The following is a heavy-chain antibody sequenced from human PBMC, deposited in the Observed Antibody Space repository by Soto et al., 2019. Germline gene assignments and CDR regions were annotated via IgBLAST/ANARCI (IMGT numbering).Heavy chain of an antibody. D-gene: IGHD4-17*01. CDR2: IYYSGST. Sequence: QLQLQESGPGLVKPSETLSLNCTISGGSISSSSYYWGWIRQPPGKGLEWIGSIYYSGSTYYNPSLKCRVTISVDTSKNQFSLKLSSVTSADTAVYYCACTVTTSYYYYYMDVWGKGTTVTVSS. CDR3: ACTVTTSYYYYYMDV. V-gene: IGHV4-39*01. J-gene: IGHJ6*03. CDR1: GGSISSSSYY.